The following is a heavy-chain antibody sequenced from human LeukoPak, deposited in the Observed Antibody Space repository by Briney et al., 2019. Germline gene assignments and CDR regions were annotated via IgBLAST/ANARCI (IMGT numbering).Heavy chain of an antibody. CDR3: ARDAHHFYYGSGSKGGYYYYYGMDV. Sequence: GGSLRLSCAASGFTFSSYGMHWVRQAPGKGLEWVAVIWYDGSNKYYADSVKGRFTISRDNSKNTLYLQMNSLRAEDTAVYYCARDAHHFYYGSGSKGGYYYYYGMDVWGQGTTVTVSS. CDR1: GFTFSSYG. J-gene: IGHJ6*02. V-gene: IGHV3-33*01. CDR2: IWYDGSNK. D-gene: IGHD3-10*01.